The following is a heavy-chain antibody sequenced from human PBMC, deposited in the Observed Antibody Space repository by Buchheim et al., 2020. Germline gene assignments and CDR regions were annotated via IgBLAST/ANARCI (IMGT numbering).Heavy chain of an antibody. CDR3: AKDRYYYDSSGFDY. V-gene: IGHV3-30*18. J-gene: IGHJ4*02. Sequence: VQLVESGGGVVQPGRSLRLSCAASGFTFSSYGMHWVRQAPGKGLEWVAVISYDGSNKYYADSVKGRFTISRDNSKNTLYLQMNSLRAEDTAVYYCAKDRYYYDSSGFDYWGQGTL. D-gene: IGHD3-22*01. CDR1: GFTFSSYG. CDR2: ISYDGSNK.